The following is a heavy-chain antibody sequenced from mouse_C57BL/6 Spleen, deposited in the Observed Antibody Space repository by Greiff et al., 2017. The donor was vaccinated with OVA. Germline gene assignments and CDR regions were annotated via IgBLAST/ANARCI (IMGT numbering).Heavy chain of an antibody. Sequence: EVKLMESGGGLVKPGGSLKLSCAASGFTFSDYGMHWVRQAPEKGLEWVAYISSGSSTIYYADTVKGRFTISRDNAKNTLFLQMTSLRSEDTAMYYCARENYYGSSYDWYLDVWGTGTTVTVAS. D-gene: IGHD1-1*01. CDR2: ISSGSSTI. CDR3: ARENYYGSSYDWYLDV. CDR1: GFTFSDYG. J-gene: IGHJ1*03. V-gene: IGHV5-17*01.